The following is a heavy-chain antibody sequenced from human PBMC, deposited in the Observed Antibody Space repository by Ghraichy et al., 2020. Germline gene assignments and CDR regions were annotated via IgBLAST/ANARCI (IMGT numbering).Heavy chain of an antibody. CDR1: GGSISSYY. D-gene: IGHD5-24*01. CDR3: ARSYGYIPGSFDY. Sequence: SETLSLTCTVSGGSISSYYWSWIRQPPGKGLEWIGYIYYSGSTNYNPSLKSRVTISVDTSKNQFSLKLSSVTAADTAVYYCARSYGYIPGSFDYWGQGTLVTVSS. CDR2: IYYSGST. V-gene: IGHV4-59*08. J-gene: IGHJ4*02.